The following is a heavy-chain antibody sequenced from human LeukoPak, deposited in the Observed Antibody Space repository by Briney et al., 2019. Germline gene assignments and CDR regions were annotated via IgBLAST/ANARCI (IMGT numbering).Heavy chain of an antibody. CDR2: INKDGSEK. V-gene: IGHV3-7*01. D-gene: IGHD1-1*01. Sequence: GGSLRLSCAPSGFTFSDYWMSWVRQAPGKGLEWVANINKDGSEKFYVDSVKGRFTIPRDNAKNSLYLQMNSLRAEDTAVYYCARWPGTFDYWGQGTLVTVSS. CDR1: GFTFSDYW. J-gene: IGHJ4*02. CDR3: ARWPGTFDY.